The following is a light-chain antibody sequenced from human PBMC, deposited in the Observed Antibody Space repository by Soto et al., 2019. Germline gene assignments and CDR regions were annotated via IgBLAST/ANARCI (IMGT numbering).Light chain of an antibody. V-gene: IGLV2-23*01. CDR3: CSYAGSSTLL. Sequence: QSALTQPASVSGSPGQSISISCTGTSSDVGGYNLVSWYQQHPGKTPKLMIYEGSKRPSAVSTRFSGLKSGNTVSLTISGLQAEVEADYYCCSYAGSSTLLFGGRAKLTVL. CDR1: SSDVGGYNL. J-gene: IGLJ2*01. CDR2: EGS.